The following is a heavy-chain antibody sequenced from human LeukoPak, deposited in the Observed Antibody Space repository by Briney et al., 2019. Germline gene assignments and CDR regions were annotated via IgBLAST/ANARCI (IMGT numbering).Heavy chain of an antibody. D-gene: IGHD3-10*01. CDR2: ITWNSGTI. J-gene: IGHJ4*02. V-gene: IGHV3-9*01. CDR3: AKDRGYYGSGSYYDY. Sequence: GGSLRLSCAASGFTFDDYAMHWVRQAPGKGLEWVSGITWNSGTIGYADSVKGRFTISRDNAKNTLYLQMNSLRAEDTAVYYCAKDRGYYGSGSYYDYWGQGTLVTVSS. CDR1: GFTFDDYA.